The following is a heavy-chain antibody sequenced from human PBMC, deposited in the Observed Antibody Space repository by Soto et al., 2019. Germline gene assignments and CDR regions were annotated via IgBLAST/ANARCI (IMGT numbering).Heavy chain of an antibody. CDR1: GVTFSNFS. CDR2: IRKSSDAI. CDR3: TRAECTSCYGFRH. D-gene: IGHD2-2*01. J-gene: IGHJ1*01. Sequence: GRPLRLSWAASGVTFSNFSMNWVSQAPGKGLEWLSYIRKSSDAIYYADSVKGRFTVSRDNAEDSLYLQMNGLRAEDSAIYYCTRAECTSCYGFRHWGQGTQVTVSS. V-gene: IGHV3-48*01.